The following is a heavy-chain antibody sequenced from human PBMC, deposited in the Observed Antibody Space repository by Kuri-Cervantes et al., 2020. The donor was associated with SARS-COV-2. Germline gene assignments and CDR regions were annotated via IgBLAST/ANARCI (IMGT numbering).Heavy chain of an antibody. V-gene: IGHV4-4*07. CDR3: ESGSPHAKRVPADSWFDP. J-gene: IGHJ5*02. D-gene: IGHD2-2*01. Sequence: SETLSLTCNVPGGSISSYYWSWIRKPAGKGLEWIRRIYTSGITNSNSSLKSRVTMSVDTSKNQSSLKLSSVTAAETAVYYCESGSPHAKRVPADSWFDPWGQGTLVTVSS. CDR2: IYTSGIT. CDR1: GGSISSYY.